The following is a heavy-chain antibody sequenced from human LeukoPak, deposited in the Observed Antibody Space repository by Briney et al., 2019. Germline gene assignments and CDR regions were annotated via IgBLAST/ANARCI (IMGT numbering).Heavy chain of an antibody. J-gene: IGHJ5*02. V-gene: IGHV4-34*01. CDR3: ARDVNYYDSSGYPLP. CDR2: INHSGST. CDR1: GGSFSGYY. D-gene: IGHD3-22*01. Sequence: NPSETLSLTCAVYGGSFSGYYWSWIRQPPGKGLEWIGEINHSGSTNYNPSLKSRVTISVDTSKHQFSLKLSFVTAADTAVYYCARDVNYYDSSGYPLPWGQGTLVTVSS.